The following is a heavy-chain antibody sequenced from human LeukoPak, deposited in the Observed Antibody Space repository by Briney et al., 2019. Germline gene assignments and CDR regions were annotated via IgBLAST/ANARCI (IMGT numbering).Heavy chain of an antibody. CDR1: GFTFSSYG. D-gene: IGHD3-16*02. CDR2: IRYGGSNK. J-gene: IGHJ4*02. CDR3: AKDSNDYVWGSYRYTGYFVY. V-gene: IGHV3-30*02. Sequence: GGSLRLSCAASGFTFSSYGMHWVRQAPGKGLEWVAFIRYGGSNKFYADSVKGRFTISRDNSKNTLYLQMNSLRAEDTAVYYCAKDSNDYVWGSYRYTGYFVYWGGGTLITVSS.